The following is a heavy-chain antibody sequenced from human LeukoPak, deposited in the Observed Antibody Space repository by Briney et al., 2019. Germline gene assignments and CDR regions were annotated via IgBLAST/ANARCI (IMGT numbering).Heavy chain of an antibody. D-gene: IGHD3-10*01. CDR1: GFTFTKHD. CDR2: TSRSGAYS. CDR3: ARGSLGPAY. J-gene: IGHJ1*01. V-gene: IGHV3-20*04. Sequence: GGSLRLSCDVSGFTFTKHDMSWFRRPPGKGLEWVSSTSRSGAYSHYAASVRGRFTISRDNSNDTLFLQMTGLQVADTAIYYCARGSLGPAYWGRGTLVAVSS.